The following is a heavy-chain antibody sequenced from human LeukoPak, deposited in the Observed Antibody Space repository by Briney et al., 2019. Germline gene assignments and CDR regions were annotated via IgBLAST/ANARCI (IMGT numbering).Heavy chain of an antibody. CDR1: GFTFSTYD. D-gene: IGHD3-10*02. J-gene: IGHJ4*02. CDR2: ISGSGGTT. V-gene: IGHV3-23*01. CDR3: VKRRETVRGAFDY. Sequence: PGGSLRLSCAASGFTFSTYDMMWVRQTPDSELEWVSIISGSGGTTYYADSVKGRFTISRDNSKNTLYLEMNSLRADDTAVYYCVKRRETVRGAFDYWGQGTLVTVSS.